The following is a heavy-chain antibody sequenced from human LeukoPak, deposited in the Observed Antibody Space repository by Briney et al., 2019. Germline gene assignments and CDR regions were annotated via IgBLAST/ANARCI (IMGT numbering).Heavy chain of an antibody. Sequence: GASVKVSCKASGYTFTSYYMHWVRQAPGQGLEWMGWISAYNGNTNYAQKLQGGVTMTTDTSTSTAYMELRSLRSDDTAVYYCARDGATLGVVTAYYYYYYGMDVWGQGTTVTVSS. V-gene: IGHV1-18*04. CDR2: ISAYNGNT. J-gene: IGHJ6*02. CDR3: ARDGATLGVVTAYYYYYYGMDV. D-gene: IGHD3-3*01. CDR1: GYTFTSYY.